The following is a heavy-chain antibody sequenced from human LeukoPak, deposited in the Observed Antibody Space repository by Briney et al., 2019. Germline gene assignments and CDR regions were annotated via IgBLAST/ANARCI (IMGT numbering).Heavy chain of an antibody. V-gene: IGHV1-2*04. CDR3: ARDLTSTSNWEFDH. D-gene: IGHD1-26*01. Sequence: ASVKVSCXASGYTFADYFIHWVRQALGQGLEWMARINPNTGGAEYAPKFQGWVTMTRDTSISTAYVEVSRLISDDTAVYYCARDLTSTSNWEFDHWGQGTLVIVSS. J-gene: IGHJ4*02. CDR2: INPNTGGA. CDR1: GYTFADYF.